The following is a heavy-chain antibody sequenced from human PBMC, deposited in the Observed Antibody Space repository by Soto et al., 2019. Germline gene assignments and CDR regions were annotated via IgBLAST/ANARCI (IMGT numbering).Heavy chain of an antibody. D-gene: IGHD6-25*01. V-gene: IGHV3-30*03. CDR1: GFTFRSYD. CDR3: YGIRGTATMHGGAFDK. CDR2: ISYDGSNE. J-gene: IGHJ3*02. Sequence: QVQLVESGGGVVQPGRSLTLSCVASGFTFRSYDMHWVRQAPGKGLEWVAFISYDGSNEYFIDSVKGRFTVSRDNSKNTLYLRMNSLRAEDTAVYFCYGIRGTATMHGGAFDKWGQGTMVTVSS.